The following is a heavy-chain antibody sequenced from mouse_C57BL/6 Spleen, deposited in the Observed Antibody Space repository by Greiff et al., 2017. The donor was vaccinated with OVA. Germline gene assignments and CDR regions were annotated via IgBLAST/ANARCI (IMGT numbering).Heavy chain of an antibody. CDR3: ARDSNYYYAMDY. CDR2: IDPADGEP. V-gene: IGHV14-2*01. J-gene: IGHJ4*01. D-gene: IGHD2-5*01. CDR1: GFNINDYY. Sequence: EVQLQQPGAELVKPGASVKLSCTASGFNINDYYMYWVKQRTEQGLEWIGRIDPADGEPKYAPNFQGKATITADTSSNTAYLQLSSLASEDTAVYYGARDSNYYYAMDYWGQGTSVTVSS.